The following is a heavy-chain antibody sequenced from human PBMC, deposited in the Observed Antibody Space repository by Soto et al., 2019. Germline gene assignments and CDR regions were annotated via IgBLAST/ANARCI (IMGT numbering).Heavy chain of an antibody. V-gene: IGHV1-3*01. CDR1: GYTFSNYA. Sequence: ASVKVSCKASGYTFSNYAIHWVRQAPGQRLEWMGWINAGSDNTKYSQKFQGRVTITRDTSANTAYMELSSLRSEDTAVYYCARKLYYYDSSGFSLWGQGTLVTVSS. D-gene: IGHD3-22*01. CDR2: INAGSDNT. J-gene: IGHJ4*02. CDR3: ARKLYYYDSSGFSL.